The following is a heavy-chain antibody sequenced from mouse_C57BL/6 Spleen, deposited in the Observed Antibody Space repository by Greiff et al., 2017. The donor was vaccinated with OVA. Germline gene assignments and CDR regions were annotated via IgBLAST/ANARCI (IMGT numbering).Heavy chain of an antibody. CDR1: GYTFTSYW. Sequence: QVQLQQPGAELVRPGSSVKLSCKASGYTFTSYWMHWVKQRPIQGLEWIGDIDPSDSETHYNQKFKDKATLTVDKSSSTAYMQLSSLTSEDSAVYYCARRDDYDDWFAYWGQGTLVTVSA. V-gene: IGHV1-52*01. CDR2: IDPSDSET. J-gene: IGHJ3*01. D-gene: IGHD2-4*01. CDR3: ARRDDYDDWFAY.